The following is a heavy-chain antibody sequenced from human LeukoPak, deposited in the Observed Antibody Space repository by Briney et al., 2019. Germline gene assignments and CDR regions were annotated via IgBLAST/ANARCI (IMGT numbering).Heavy chain of an antibody. Sequence: PGGSLRLSCAASGFTFSSYAMSWVRQAPGKGLEWVSAISGSGGTTNYADSVKGRLNISRDNSKNTLYLQMNSLRAEDTAVYSCATRSRYYFDYWGQGTLVTVSS. CDR1: GFTFSSYA. CDR2: ISGSGGTT. CDR3: ATRSRYYFDY. V-gene: IGHV3-23*01. D-gene: IGHD1-14*01. J-gene: IGHJ4*02.